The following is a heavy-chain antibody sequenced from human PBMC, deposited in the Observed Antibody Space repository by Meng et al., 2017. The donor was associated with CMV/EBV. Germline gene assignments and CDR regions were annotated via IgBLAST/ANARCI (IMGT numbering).Heavy chain of an antibody. D-gene: IGHD3-3*01. CDR2: INHIGST. CDR3: ARERITIEIFGVLYGMDV. CDR1: GGSFSGYY. J-gene: IGHJ6*02. V-gene: IGHV4-34*01. Sequence: SETLSLTCAVYGGSFSGYYWSWIRQPPGKGLEWIGEINHIGSTNYNPSLKSRVTISVDTSKNQFSLKLSSVTAADTAVYYCARERITIEIFGVLYGMDVWGQGTTVTVSS.